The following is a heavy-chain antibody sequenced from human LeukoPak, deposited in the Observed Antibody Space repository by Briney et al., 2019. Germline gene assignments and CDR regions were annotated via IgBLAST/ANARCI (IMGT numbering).Heavy chain of an antibody. CDR2: INHSGST. Sequence: PSETLSLTCAVYGASFSGFHWSWIRQPPGKGLEWIGEINHSGSTSYNPSLKSRVTISVDTSKNQFSLKLSSVTAADTAVYYCARGQWLDNYWGQGTLVTVSS. J-gene: IGHJ4*02. V-gene: IGHV4-34*01. D-gene: IGHD6-19*01. CDR1: GASFSGFH. CDR3: ARGQWLDNY.